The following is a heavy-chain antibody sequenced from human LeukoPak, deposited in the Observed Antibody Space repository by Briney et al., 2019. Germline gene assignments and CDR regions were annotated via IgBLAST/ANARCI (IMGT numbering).Heavy chain of an antibody. D-gene: IGHD2-2*01. Sequence: SETLSLTCTVSGGSISSYYWSWIRQPPGEGLEWIGYIYYSGSTNYNPSLKSRVTISVDTSKNQFSLKLSSVTAADTAVYYCARDIVVVPAAIDYFDYWGQGTLVTVSS. J-gene: IGHJ4*02. V-gene: IGHV4-59*01. CDR3: ARDIVVVPAAIDYFDY. CDR2: IYYSGST. CDR1: GGSISSYY.